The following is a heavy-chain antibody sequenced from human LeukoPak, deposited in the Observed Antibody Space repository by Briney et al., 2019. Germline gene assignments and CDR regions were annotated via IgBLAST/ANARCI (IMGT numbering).Heavy chain of an antibody. CDR1: GGSISSYY. J-gene: IGHJ4*02. CDR3: ARLYLDYYDSSGYSSYFDY. Sequence: PSETLSLTCTVAGGSISSYYWSWIRQPPGKGLEWIGYIYYSGSTNYNPSLKSRVTISVDTSKNQFSLKLSSVTAADAAVYYCARLYLDYYDSSGYSSYFDYWGQGTLVTVSS. D-gene: IGHD3-22*01. CDR2: IYYSGST. V-gene: IGHV4-59*08.